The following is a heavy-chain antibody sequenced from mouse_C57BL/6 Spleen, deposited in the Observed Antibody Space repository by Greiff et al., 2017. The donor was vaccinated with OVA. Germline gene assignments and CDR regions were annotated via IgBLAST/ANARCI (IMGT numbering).Heavy chain of an antibody. CDR3: ARGRGASWFAY. V-gene: IGHV5-4*01. CDR1: GFTFSSYA. CDR2: ISDGGSYT. Sequence: EVQLVESGGGLVKPGGSLKLSCAASGFTFSSYAMSWVRQTPEKRLAWVATISDGGSYTYYPDNVKGRFTISRDNAKNNLYLQMSHLKSEDTAMYYCARGRGASWFAYWGQGTLVTVSA. J-gene: IGHJ3*01.